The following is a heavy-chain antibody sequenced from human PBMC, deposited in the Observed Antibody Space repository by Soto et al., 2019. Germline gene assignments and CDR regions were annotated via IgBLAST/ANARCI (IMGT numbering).Heavy chain of an antibody. CDR2: INAGTGNT. CDR1: GYTFTSHA. J-gene: IGHJ6*02. V-gene: IGHV1-3*01. CDR3: ARRRAHRRDYYYGMDV. Sequence: ASVKVSCKASGYTFTSHAMHWVRQAPGQRPEWLGWINAGTGNTRYSQKFEVRVTISMDTSANTSYMEMNSLTSEDTAVYYCARRRAHRRDYYYGMDVWGQVTTVTVSS.